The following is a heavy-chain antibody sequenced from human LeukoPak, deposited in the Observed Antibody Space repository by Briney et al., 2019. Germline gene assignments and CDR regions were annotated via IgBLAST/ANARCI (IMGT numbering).Heavy chain of an antibody. CDR1: GFTFSSYS. J-gene: IGHJ4*02. Sequence: GGSLRLSCAASGFTFSSYSMNWVRQAPGKGLEWVAFIRYDGSDKYYPDSVKGRFTISRDNSKNMLYLQMNSLRAEDTAVYYCAKDLTTVTTQGDYWGQGTLVTVSS. V-gene: IGHV3-30*02. CDR2: IRYDGSDK. D-gene: IGHD4-17*01. CDR3: AKDLTTVTTQGDY.